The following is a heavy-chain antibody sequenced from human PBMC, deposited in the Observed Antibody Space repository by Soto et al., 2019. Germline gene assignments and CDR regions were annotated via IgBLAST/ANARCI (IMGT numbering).Heavy chain of an antibody. CDR2: IYSGETT. CDR3: TRDGRGLGRMSLFEY. V-gene: IGHV3-53*01. Sequence: QPWGALLLSCATSDFNVNIDYMNWVRQTPGKGLEWVASIYSGETTYYADSVRGRFTISSDKSKNTLYFQLSSLRIEDTAVYYCTRDGRGLGRMSLFEYWGQGVMVTVSS. CDR1: DFNVNIDY. J-gene: IGHJ4*02.